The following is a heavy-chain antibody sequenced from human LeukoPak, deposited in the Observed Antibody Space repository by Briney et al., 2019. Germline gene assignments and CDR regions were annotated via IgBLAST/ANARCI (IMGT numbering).Heavy chain of an antibody. D-gene: IGHD3-22*01. Sequence: VASVKVSCKASGGTFSSYAISWVRQAPGQGLEWMGGIIPIFGTANYAQKFQGRVTITADESTSTAYMELSSLRSEDTAVYYCARGPAYYYDSSGYSGDAFDIWGQGTMVTVSS. V-gene: IGHV1-69*13. CDR3: ARGPAYYYDSSGYSGDAFDI. CDR2: IIPIFGTA. J-gene: IGHJ3*02. CDR1: GGTFSSYA.